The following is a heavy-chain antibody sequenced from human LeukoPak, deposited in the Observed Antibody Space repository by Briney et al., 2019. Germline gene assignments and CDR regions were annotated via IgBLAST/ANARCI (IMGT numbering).Heavy chain of an antibody. Sequence: SETLSLTCTVSGGSVSSGSYYWSWIRQPPGKGLEWIGYIYYSGSTNYNPSLKSRVTISVDTSKNQFSVKLSSVTAADTAVYYCARETVALFDFDYWGQGTLVTVSS. CDR2: IYYSGST. CDR3: ARETVALFDFDY. D-gene: IGHD6-19*01. CDR1: GGSVSSGSYY. J-gene: IGHJ4*02. V-gene: IGHV4-61*01.